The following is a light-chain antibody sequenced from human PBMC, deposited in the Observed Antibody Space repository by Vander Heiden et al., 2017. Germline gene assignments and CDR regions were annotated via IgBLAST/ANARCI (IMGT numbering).Light chain of an antibody. CDR3: GTWDSSLSAV. J-gene: IGLJ3*02. CDR1: GHKIGHTY. V-gene: IGLV1-51*02. CDR2: ENK. Sequence: SVLPQPPSVSAAPGQQVTISFSRTGHKIGHTYVTWYQPLPGTAPNLIIYENKKRPTGIPDRVSGSKTGASATLGITGPQTGDEADYYCGTWDSSLSAVFDGGTKLTV.